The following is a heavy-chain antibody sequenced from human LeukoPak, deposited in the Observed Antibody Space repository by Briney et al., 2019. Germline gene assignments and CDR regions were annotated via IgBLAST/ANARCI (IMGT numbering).Heavy chain of an antibody. J-gene: IGHJ2*01. Sequence: PSETLSLTCAVSGGSISSGGYSWSWIRQPPGRGLEWIGYIYHSGSTYYNPSLKSRVTISVDRSKNQFSLKLSSVTAADTAVYYCARDPSSTSPEEGYWYFDLWGRGTLSLSPQ. V-gene: IGHV4-30-2*01. CDR2: IYHSGST. D-gene: IGHD2-2*01. CDR1: GGSISSGGYS. CDR3: ARDPSSTSPEEGYWYFDL.